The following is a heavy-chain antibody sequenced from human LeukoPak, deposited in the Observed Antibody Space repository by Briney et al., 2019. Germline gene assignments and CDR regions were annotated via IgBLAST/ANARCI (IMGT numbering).Heavy chain of an antibody. CDR2: IYYSGST. D-gene: IGHD1-26*01. Sequence: SETLSLTCTVSGGSISSSSYYWGWIRQPPGKGLEWIGSIYYSGSTYYNPSLKSRVTISVDTSKNQFSLKLSSVTAADTAVYYCAREEGIVGARGLDYWGQGTLVTVSS. CDR3: AREEGIVGARGLDY. CDR1: GGSISSSSYY. J-gene: IGHJ4*02. V-gene: IGHV4-39*07.